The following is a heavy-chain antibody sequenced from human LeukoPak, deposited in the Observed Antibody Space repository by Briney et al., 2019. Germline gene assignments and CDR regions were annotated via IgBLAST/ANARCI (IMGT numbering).Heavy chain of an antibody. CDR1: GFTFSSYS. Sequence: GGSLRLSCAASGFTFSSYSMNWVRQAPGKGLEWVSSISSSSYIYYADSVKGRFTISRDNAKNSLYLQMNSLRAEDTAVYYCARVKARIAAAGTYYGMDVWGQGTTVTVSS. CDR2: ISSSSYI. D-gene: IGHD6-13*01. V-gene: IGHV3-21*01. CDR3: ARVKARIAAAGTYYGMDV. J-gene: IGHJ6*02.